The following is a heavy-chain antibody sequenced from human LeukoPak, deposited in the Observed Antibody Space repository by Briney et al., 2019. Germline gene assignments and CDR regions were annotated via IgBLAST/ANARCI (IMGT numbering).Heavy chain of an antibody. D-gene: IGHD6-6*01. Sequence: ASVKVSCKASGYTFTSYGISWVRQAPGQGLEWMGWISAYNGNTNYAQKLQGRVTMTTDTSTSTAYMELSSLRSEDTAVYYCARGAGIAARLILSYYYYYMDVWGKGTTVTVSS. J-gene: IGHJ6*03. V-gene: IGHV1-18*01. CDR1: GYTFTSYG. CDR2: ISAYNGNT. CDR3: ARGAGIAARLILSYYYYYMDV.